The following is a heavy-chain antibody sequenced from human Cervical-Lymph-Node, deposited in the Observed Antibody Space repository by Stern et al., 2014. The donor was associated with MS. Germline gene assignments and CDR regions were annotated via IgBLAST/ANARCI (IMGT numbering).Heavy chain of an antibody. CDR1: GGSISTYY. CDR2: IYYSGST. D-gene: IGHD5-18*01. J-gene: IGHJ4*02. V-gene: IGHV4-59*01. Sequence: QLQLQESGPGLVKPSETLSLTCTVSGGSISTYYWSWIRQPPGKALEWIGYIYYSGSTNYNPSLKSRVTILVDTSKSQFSLKLSSVTAADTAVYYCARGRGYSYEFDYWGQGTLVTVSS. CDR3: ARGRGYSYEFDY.